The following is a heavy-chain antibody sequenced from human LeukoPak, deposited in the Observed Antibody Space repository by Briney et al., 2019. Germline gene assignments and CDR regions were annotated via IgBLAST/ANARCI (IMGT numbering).Heavy chain of an antibody. CDR3: AKNTAGIVVVTAIDY. J-gene: IGHJ4*02. V-gene: IGHV3-30*18. CDR1: GFTFSSYG. Sequence: GGSLRLSCAASGFTFSSYGMHGVRQAPGKGLEWVAVISYDGSNKYYADSVKGRFTISRDNSKNPLYLQMNSLRAEDTAVYYCAKNTAGIVVVTAIDYWGQGTLVTVSS. D-gene: IGHD2-21*02. CDR2: ISYDGSNK.